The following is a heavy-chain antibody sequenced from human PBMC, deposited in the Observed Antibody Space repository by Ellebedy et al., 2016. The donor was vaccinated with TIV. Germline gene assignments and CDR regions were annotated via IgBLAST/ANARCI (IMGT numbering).Heavy chain of an antibody. V-gene: IGHV3-30-3*01. Sequence: GGSLRLSXAASGFTFSYYSMHWVRQAPGKGLEWVAVISHDGSNKYHAESVKGRFTTSRDDSKNTLYLQMNTLRTEDTALYFCARGSSSRGYFDSWGQGTLVTVSS. CDR2: ISHDGSNK. CDR1: GFTFSYYS. D-gene: IGHD6-13*01. J-gene: IGHJ4*02. CDR3: ARGSSSRGYFDS.